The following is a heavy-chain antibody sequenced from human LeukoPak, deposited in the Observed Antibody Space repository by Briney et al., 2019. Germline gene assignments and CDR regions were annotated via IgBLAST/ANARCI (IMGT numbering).Heavy chain of an antibody. V-gene: IGHV3-23*01. CDR2: ISGSGGST. D-gene: IGHD1-1*01. CDR3: AKERGYNWGYFDY. CDR1: GFTFSSYA. J-gene: IGHJ4*02. Sequence: GWSLRLSCAASGFTFSSYAMSWVRQAPGKGLEWVSAISGSGGSTYYADSVKGRFTISRDNSKNTLYLQMKSLRAEDTAVYYCAKERGYNWGYFDYWGQGTLVTVSS.